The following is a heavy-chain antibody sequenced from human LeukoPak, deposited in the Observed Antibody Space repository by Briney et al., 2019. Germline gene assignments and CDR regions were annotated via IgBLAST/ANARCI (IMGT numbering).Heavy chain of an antibody. CDR1: GFTFSSYG. Sequence: GGSLRLSCAASGFTFSSYGMNWVRQAPGKGLEWVSYISSTNGYIYYADSVRGRFTISRDNAKNSLYLQMNSLRAEDTAVYYCAKDRYCSGDWGQGTLVTVSS. V-gene: IGHV3-21*01. J-gene: IGHJ4*02. CDR2: ISSTNGYI. D-gene: IGHD2-15*01. CDR3: AKDRYCSGD.